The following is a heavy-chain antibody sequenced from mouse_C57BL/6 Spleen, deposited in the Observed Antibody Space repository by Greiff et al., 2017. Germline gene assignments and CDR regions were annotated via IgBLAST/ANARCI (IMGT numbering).Heavy chain of an antibody. V-gene: IGHV1-22*01. CDR2: INPNNGGT. Sequence: EVQLHQSGPELVKPGASVKMSCKASGYTFTDYNMHWVKQSHGKSLEWIGYINPNNGGTSYNQKFKGKATLTVNKSSSTAYMELRSLTSEDSAVYYWARGIPDDGYYPYYYAMDYWGQGTSVTVSS. D-gene: IGHD2-3*01. CDR1: GYTFTDYN. CDR3: ARGIPDDGYYPYYYAMDY. J-gene: IGHJ4*01.